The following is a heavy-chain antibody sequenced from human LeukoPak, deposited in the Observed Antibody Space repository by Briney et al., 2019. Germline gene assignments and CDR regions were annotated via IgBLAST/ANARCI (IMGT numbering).Heavy chain of an antibody. J-gene: IGHJ3*02. CDR2: IIPILGIA. CDR1: GGTFGSYA. CDR3: ARGGFTTMVRGVIITLDAFDI. Sequence: APVKVSCKASGGTFGSYAISWVRQAPGQGLEWMGRIIPILGIANYAQKFQGRVTMTRDTSTSTVYMELSSLRSEDTAVYYCARGGFTTMVRGVIITLDAFDIWGQGTMVTVSS. V-gene: IGHV1-69*04. D-gene: IGHD3-10*01.